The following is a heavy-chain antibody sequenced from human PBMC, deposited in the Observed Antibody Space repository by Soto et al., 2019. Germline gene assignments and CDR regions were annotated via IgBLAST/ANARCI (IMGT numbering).Heavy chain of an antibody. CDR3: ARGNDYGDYEFNFDY. D-gene: IGHD4-17*01. V-gene: IGHV1-18*01. CDR2: ISAYNGNT. CDR1: GYTFTSYG. J-gene: IGHJ4*02. Sequence: ASVKVSCKASGYTFTSYGISWVRQAPGQGLEWMGWISAYNGNTNYAQKLQGRVTMTTDTSTRTAYMELRSLRSDDTAVYYCARGNDYGDYEFNFDYWGQGTLVTV.